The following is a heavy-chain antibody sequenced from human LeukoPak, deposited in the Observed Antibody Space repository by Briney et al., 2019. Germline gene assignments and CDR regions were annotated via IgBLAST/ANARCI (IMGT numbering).Heavy chain of an antibody. D-gene: IGHD6-13*01. CDR2: ISGSADST. CDR3: AKDQQQLISVSFDY. CDR1: GLTFSSYA. Sequence: PGGSLRLSCAASGLTFSSYAMSWVRQAPGRGLEWVSAISGSADSTYYADSVKGRFTISRDNSKSTLYLQMNSLRADDTAVYYCAKDQQQLISVSFDYWGQGTLVIVSS. V-gene: IGHV3-23*01. J-gene: IGHJ4*02.